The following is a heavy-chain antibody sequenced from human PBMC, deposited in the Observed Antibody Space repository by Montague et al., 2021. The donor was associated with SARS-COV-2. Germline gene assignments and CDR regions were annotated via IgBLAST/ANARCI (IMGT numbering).Heavy chain of an antibody. CDR3: ARGPRITMIVVVITDRWFDP. D-gene: IGHD3-22*01. Sequence: SETLSLTCAVYGGSFSGYYWSWIRQPPGKGLEWIGEINHSGSTNYNPSLKSRVTISVGTSKNQFSLKLSSVTAADTAVYYCARGPRITMIVVVITDRWFDPWGQGTLVTVSS. CDR2: INHSGST. V-gene: IGHV4-34*01. J-gene: IGHJ5*02. CDR1: GGSFSGYY.